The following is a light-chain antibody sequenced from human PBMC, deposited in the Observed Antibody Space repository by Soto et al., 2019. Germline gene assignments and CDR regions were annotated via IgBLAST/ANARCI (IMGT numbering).Light chain of an antibody. CDR2: GAS. V-gene: IGKV3-15*01. CDR1: QSVRSN. Sequence: EIVMTQSPATLSVSPGERATLSFRASQSVRSNLAWYQQKPGQAPRLLIYGASTRATGIPARFSGSGSGTEFTLTISSLQSEDFAVYYCQQYNNWPPWTFGHGTKVEIK. J-gene: IGKJ1*01. CDR3: QQYNNWPPWT.